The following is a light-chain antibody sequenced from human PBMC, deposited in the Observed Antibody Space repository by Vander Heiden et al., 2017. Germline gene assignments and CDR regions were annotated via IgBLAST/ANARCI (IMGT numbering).Light chain of an antibody. V-gene: IGLV2-14*03. J-gene: IGLJ2*01. Sequence: QSALTQPASVSGSPGQSITISCTGTSFDIGAYNYVSWYQHHPGKAPTLMIYDVSDRSSGVSDRFSGSKSGNTASLSISGLQAEDEADYYCSSYTSSDTVIFGGGTKLTVL. CDR1: SFDIGAYNY. CDR2: DVS. CDR3: SSYTSSDTVI.